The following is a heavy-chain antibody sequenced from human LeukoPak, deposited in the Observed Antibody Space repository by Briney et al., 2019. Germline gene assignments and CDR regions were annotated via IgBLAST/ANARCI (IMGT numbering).Heavy chain of an antibody. CDR3: ARGWMVRGAPYFDY. V-gene: IGHV4-39*07. J-gene: IGHJ4*02. CDR1: GGSISSSSYY. D-gene: IGHD3-10*01. Sequence: SETLSLTCTVSGGSISSSSYYWGWIRPPPGKGLEWIGSIYYSGSTYYNPSLKSRVTISVDTSKNQFSLKLSSVTAADTAVYYCARGWMVRGAPYFDYWGQGTLVTVSS. CDR2: IYYSGST.